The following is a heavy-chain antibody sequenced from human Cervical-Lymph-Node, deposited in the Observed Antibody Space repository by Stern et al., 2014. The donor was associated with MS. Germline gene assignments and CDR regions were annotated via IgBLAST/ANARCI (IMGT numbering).Heavy chain of an antibody. CDR3: ASGYRIFDY. Sequence: QVQLQESGPGLVKPSQTLSLTCTVSGGSISSGSDYWSWIRQPAGKGLEWIGRIHASGSPFYTPSLKSRVTISTDTSMTQFSLELNSATAADTAIYYCASGYRIFDYWGQGILVTVSS. CDR1: GGSISSGSDY. D-gene: IGHD5-18*01. CDR2: IHASGSP. J-gene: IGHJ4*02. V-gene: IGHV4-61*02.